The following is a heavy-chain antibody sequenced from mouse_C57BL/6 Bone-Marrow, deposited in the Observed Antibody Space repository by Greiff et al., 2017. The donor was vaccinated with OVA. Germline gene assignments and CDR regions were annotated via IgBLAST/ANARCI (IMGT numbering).Heavy chain of an antibody. Sequence: VKLMESGPGLVQPSQSLSITCTVSGFSLTSYGVHWVRQSPGKGLEWLGVIWSGGSTDYNAAFISRLSISKDNSKSQVFFKMNSLQADDTAIYYCASNYDHYAMDYWGQGTSVTVSS. CDR1: GFSLTSYG. CDR2: IWSGGST. CDR3: ASNYDHYAMDY. D-gene: IGHD2-3*01. V-gene: IGHV2-2*01. J-gene: IGHJ4*01.